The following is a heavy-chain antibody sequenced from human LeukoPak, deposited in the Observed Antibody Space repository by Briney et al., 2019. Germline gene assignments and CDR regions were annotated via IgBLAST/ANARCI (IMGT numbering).Heavy chain of an antibody. D-gene: IGHD2-8*01. Sequence: GGSLRLSCAASGLTLSNYWMHWVRQAPGKGLVWVSRTDGSGTSYADSVKGRFTISRDNTKNTLCLQMNSLRVEDTAVYYCAREIMVSREWYFDLWGRGTLVTVAS. V-gene: IGHV3-74*01. CDR3: AREIMVSREWYFDL. J-gene: IGHJ2*01. CDR1: GLTLSNYW. CDR2: TDGSGT.